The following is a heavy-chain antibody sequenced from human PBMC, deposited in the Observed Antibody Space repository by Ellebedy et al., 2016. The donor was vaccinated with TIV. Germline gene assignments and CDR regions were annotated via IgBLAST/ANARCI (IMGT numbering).Heavy chain of an antibody. Sequence: MPSETLSLTCTVSGGSISRNSWSWIRQPPGKGLEWIGYIYYTGSSNYNPSLKSRVTTSVDTSKNQFSLKLTSVTASDTAVYFCALQCCDSGGPSSYCYSCVWGRGTLVTVSS. CDR3: ALQCCDSGGPSSYCYSCV. CDR1: GGSISRNS. J-gene: IGHJ2*01. D-gene: IGHD3-22*01. CDR2: IYYTGSS. V-gene: IGHV4-59*03.